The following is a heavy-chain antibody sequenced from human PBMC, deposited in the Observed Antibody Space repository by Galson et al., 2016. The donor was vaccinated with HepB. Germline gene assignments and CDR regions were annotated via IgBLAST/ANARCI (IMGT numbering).Heavy chain of an antibody. Sequence: SLRLSCAASGFSFSDHYMSWIRQAPGKGLEWVSYISSSGRTIYCADSVKGRFTISRDNGKNSLYLQMNSLRAEDTAVYYCATNTLFGGHHYNGMAVWGQGTTVTASS. CDR2: ISSSGRTI. V-gene: IGHV3-11*01. J-gene: IGHJ6*02. CDR1: GFSFSDHY. CDR3: ATNTLFGGHHYNGMAV. D-gene: IGHD3-3*01.